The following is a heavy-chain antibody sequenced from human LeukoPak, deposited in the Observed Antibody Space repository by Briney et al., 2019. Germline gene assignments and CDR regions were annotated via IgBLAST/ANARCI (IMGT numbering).Heavy chain of an antibody. D-gene: IGHD3-10*01. Sequence: SETLSLTCTVSGGSISSYYWSWIRQPPGKGLELIGYIYYSGSTNYNPSLKSRVTISVDMSKNQFSLKLTSVTAADTAVYYCARVITIIRGLDPWGQGTLVTVSS. CDR2: IYYSGST. J-gene: IGHJ5*02. CDR3: ARVITIIRGLDP. V-gene: IGHV4-59*01. CDR1: GGSISSYY.